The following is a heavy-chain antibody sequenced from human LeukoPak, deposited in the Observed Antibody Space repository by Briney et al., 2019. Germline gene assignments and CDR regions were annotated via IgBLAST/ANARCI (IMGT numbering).Heavy chain of an antibody. J-gene: IGHJ5*02. CDR3: ARVWPYSSGWYGYNWFDP. Sequence: SETLSLTCAVYGGSFSGYYWSWIRQPPGKGLEWIGEINHSGRTNYNPSLKSRVTISVDTSKNQFSLKLSSVTAADTAVYYCARVWPYSSGWYGYNWFDPWGQGTLVTVSS. CDR2: INHSGRT. D-gene: IGHD6-19*01. V-gene: IGHV4-34*01. CDR1: GGSFSGYY.